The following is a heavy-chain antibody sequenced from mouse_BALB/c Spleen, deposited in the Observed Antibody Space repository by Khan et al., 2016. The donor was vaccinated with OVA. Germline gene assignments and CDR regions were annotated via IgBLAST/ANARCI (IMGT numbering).Heavy chain of an antibody. CDR1: GFTFSSFV. Sequence: EVELVESGGDLVKTGGSLKLSCAASGFTFSSFVMSWVRQTPEKRLEWVATISSAGTYTYYLDSVKGRFTISRDNAKNTLYLQMNSLRSEDTAMYDCANSNYGWFAYWGQGTLVTVSA. CDR3: ANSNYGWFAY. V-gene: IGHV5-9-1*01. CDR2: ISSAGTYT. D-gene: IGHD2-5*01. J-gene: IGHJ3*01.